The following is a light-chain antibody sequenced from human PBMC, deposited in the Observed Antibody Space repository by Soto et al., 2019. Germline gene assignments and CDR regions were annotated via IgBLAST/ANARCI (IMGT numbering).Light chain of an antibody. Sequence: EIVMTQSPATLSVSPGERATLSCRASQSVNSNLAWYQQKPGQAPRVLIYGAVTRASGIPDRFSGSGSGTEFTLTISSLQSEDFVVYYCHQYNNWPATFGPGTKVDIK. CDR3: HQYNNWPAT. J-gene: IGKJ3*01. CDR1: QSVNSN. CDR2: GAV. V-gene: IGKV3-15*01.